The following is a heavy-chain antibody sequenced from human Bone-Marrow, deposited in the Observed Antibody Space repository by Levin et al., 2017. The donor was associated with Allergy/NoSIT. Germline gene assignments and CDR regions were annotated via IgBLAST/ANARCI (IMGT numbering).Heavy chain of an antibody. CDR3: ASLERANYDFWSGSHRGGYFQH. CDR2: IIPIFGTA. CDR1: GGTFSSYA. Sequence: KISCKASGGTFSSYAISWVRQAPGQGLEWMGGIIPIFGTANYAQKFQGRVTITADKSTSTAYMELSSLRSEDTAVYYCASLERANYDFWSGSHRGGYFQHWGQGTLVTVSS. J-gene: IGHJ1*01. V-gene: IGHV1-69*06. D-gene: IGHD3-3*01.